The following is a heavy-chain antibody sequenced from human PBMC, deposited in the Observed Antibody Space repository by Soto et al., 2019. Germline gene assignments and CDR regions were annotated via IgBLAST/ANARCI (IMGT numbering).Heavy chain of an antibody. CDR1: GYTFTSYA. D-gene: IGHD1-1*01. J-gene: IGHJ4*02. CDR3: ARDYGKTGPPDD. V-gene: IGHV1-3*01. Sequence: ASVKVSCKASGYTFTSYAMHWVRQAPGQRLEWMGWINAGNGNTKYSQKFQGRVTITRDTSASTAYMELSSLRSEDTAVYYCARDYGKTGPPDDRGRGTLVTVSS. CDR2: INAGNGNT.